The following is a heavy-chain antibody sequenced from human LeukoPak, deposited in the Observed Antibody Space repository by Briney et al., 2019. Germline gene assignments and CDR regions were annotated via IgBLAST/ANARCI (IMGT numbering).Heavy chain of an antibody. D-gene: IGHD4-23*01. V-gene: IGHV4-61*02. Sequence: PSETLSLTCTVSGGSISSGSYYWSWIRQPAGKGLEWIGRIYTSGSTNYNPSLKSRVTISVDTSKNQFSLKLSSVTAADTAVYYCASHYYGGNRYYFDYWGQGTLVTVSS. CDR3: ASHYYGGNRYYFDY. J-gene: IGHJ4*02. CDR1: GGSISSGSYY. CDR2: IYTSGST.